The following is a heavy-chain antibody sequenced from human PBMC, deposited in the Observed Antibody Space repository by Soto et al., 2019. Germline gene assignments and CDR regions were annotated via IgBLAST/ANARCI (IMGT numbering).Heavy chain of an antibody. CDR2: IVVGSGNT. CDR1: GFTFTSSA. CDR3: AATYYYDSSGYYDLLFDY. D-gene: IGHD3-22*01. Sequence: ASVKVSCKASGFTFTSSAVPWVRQARGQRLEWIGWIVVGSGNTNYAQKFQERVTITRDMSTSTAYMELSSLRSEDTAVYYCAATYYYDSSGYYDLLFDYWGQGTLVTVLL. V-gene: IGHV1-58*01. J-gene: IGHJ4*02.